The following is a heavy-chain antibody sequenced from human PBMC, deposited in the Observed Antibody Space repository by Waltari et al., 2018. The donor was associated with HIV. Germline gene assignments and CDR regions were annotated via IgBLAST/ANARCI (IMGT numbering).Heavy chain of an antibody. V-gene: IGHV3-33*01. J-gene: IGHJ4*02. CDR2: IWYDGNNK. CDR1: GFTFSDYG. D-gene: IGHD3-22*01. Sequence: QVQLVESGGGAVQPGRSLRLSCAASGFTFSDYGLPWVRQAPGKGLEWVGVIWYDGNNKYYADSVKGRFTISRDNSKNTLYLQMNSLRAEDTAVYYCAREFGLERPYGFDTSGAVVYWGQGTLVTVSS. CDR3: AREFGLERPYGFDTSGAVVY.